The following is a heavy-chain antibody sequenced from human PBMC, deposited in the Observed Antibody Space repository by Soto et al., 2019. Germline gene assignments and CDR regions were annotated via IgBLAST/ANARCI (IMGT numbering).Heavy chain of an antibody. D-gene: IGHD5-12*01. Sequence: SETLSLTCAVYGGSFSGYYWSWIRQPPGKGLEWIGEINHSGSTNYNPSLKSRVTISVDTSKSRFSLKLTSVTAADTAVYYCARHRVPSVYDPIPGCFDSWGQGILVTVSS. CDR2: INHSGST. CDR1: GGSFSGYY. J-gene: IGHJ4*02. V-gene: IGHV4-34*01. CDR3: ARHRVPSVYDPIPGCFDS.